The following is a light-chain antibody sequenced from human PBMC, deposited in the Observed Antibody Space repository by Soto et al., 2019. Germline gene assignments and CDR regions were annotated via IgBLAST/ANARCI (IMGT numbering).Light chain of an antibody. CDR3: QQYGGSPWT. CDR2: GAS. V-gene: IGKV3-20*01. Sequence: EIVLTQSPGTLSLSPGERATLSCRASQSVSSRYLGWYQQRFGQAPRLLIYGASSRATGIPDRFSGSGSGTDFTLTITSLEPEDVAVYYCQQYGGSPWTFGQGTKVDIK. J-gene: IGKJ1*01. CDR1: QSVSSRY.